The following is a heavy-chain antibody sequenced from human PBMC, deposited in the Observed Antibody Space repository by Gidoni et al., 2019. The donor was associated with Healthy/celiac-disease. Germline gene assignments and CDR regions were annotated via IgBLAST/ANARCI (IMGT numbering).Heavy chain of an antibody. CDR3: ARDGAPVLQPFDY. D-gene: IGHD1-1*01. CDR2: ISSSSSTI. V-gene: IGHV3-48*01. J-gene: IGHJ4*02. Sequence: EMQLVESGGGLVQPGGSLRLSCAASGFTFSSYSMNWVRQAPGKGLGWVSYISSSSSTIYYADSVKGRLTISRDNAKNSLYLQMNSLRAEDTAVYYCARDGAPVLQPFDYWGQGTLVTVSS. CDR1: GFTFSSYS.